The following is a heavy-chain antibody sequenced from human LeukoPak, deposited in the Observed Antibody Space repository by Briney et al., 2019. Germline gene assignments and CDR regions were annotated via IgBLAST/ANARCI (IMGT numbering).Heavy chain of an antibody. CDR3: ARGAEMATIFSAAFDI. D-gene: IGHD5-24*01. CDR2: ITGSGGST. J-gene: IGHJ3*02. V-gene: IGHV3-23*01. CDR1: GFTFSIYA. Sequence: GGSLRLSCAASGFTFSIYAMGWVRQAPGKGLEWVSAITGSGGSTHYVDSVKGRFTISRDNSKNTLYLQMNTLRAEDTAVYYCARGAEMATIFSAAFDIWGQGTMVTVSS.